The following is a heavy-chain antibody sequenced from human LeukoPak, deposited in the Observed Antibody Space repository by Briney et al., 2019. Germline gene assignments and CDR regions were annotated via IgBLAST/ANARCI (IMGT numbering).Heavy chain of an antibody. Sequence: SETLSLTCTVSGGSISSYYWSWIRQPAGKGLEWIGRIYTSGSTNYNPSLKSRVTMSVDTSKNQLSLKLSSVTAADTAVYYCARAFNYVWGSYFDYWGQGTLVTVSS. CDR3: ARAFNYVWGSYFDY. CDR1: GGSISSYY. V-gene: IGHV4-4*07. D-gene: IGHD3-16*01. CDR2: IYTSGST. J-gene: IGHJ4*02.